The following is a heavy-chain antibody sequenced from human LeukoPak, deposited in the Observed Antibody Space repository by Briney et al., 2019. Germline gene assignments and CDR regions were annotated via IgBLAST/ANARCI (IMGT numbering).Heavy chain of an antibody. CDR2: INPNSGGT. V-gene: IGHV1-2*02. Sequence: ASVKVSCKASGYTFTGYYIHWVRQAPGQGLEWMGWINPNSGGTNYAQKFQGRVTMTRDTSISTPYMELSSLRSDDTAVYYCARGWGLYCSSTSCAADFWGQGTLVTVSS. D-gene: IGHD2-2*01. J-gene: IGHJ4*02. CDR3: ARGWGLYCSSTSCAADF. CDR1: GYTFTGYY.